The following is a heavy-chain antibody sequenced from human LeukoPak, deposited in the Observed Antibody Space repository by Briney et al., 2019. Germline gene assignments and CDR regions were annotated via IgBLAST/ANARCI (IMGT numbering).Heavy chain of an antibody. D-gene: IGHD5-24*01. CDR3: ASTSNYAFNI. Sequence: SETLSLTCTVSGGSISSYYWSWIRQPPGKGLEWIGYICYSGSTNSNPSLKSRVTMSVDTSKNQFSLKVRSVTAADTAVYYCASTSNYAFNIWGQGTMVTVSS. J-gene: IGHJ3*02. CDR2: ICYSGST. CDR1: GGSISSYY. V-gene: IGHV4-59*08.